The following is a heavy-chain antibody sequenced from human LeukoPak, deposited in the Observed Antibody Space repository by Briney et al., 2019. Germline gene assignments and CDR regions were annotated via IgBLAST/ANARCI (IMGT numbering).Heavy chain of an antibody. Sequence: GGSLRLSCAASGFTFSSFSMNWVRQAPGKAMEWVSSITSSGTHIFYADSVRGRFTISRDNAKNSLYLQMDSLGPDDTAVYYCARDLYDRSGIDAFDIWGQGTMVTVSS. CDR2: ITSSGTHI. J-gene: IGHJ3*02. CDR1: GFTFSSFS. D-gene: IGHD3-22*01. V-gene: IGHV3-21*01. CDR3: ARDLYDRSGIDAFDI.